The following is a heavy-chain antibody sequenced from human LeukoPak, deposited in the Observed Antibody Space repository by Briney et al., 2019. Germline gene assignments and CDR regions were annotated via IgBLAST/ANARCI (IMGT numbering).Heavy chain of an antibody. D-gene: IGHD3-22*01. V-gene: IGHV3-33*01. Sequence: GGSLRLSCAASGFTFSSHGMHWVRQAPGKGLEWVSIIWYDGSDEYYADSVKGRFTISRDNSKNTLYLQMNSLRAEDTAVYYCARDGGYHSSGPFDYWGQGTLVAVSS. CDR2: IWYDGSDE. CDR1: GFTFSSHG. CDR3: ARDGGYHSSGPFDY. J-gene: IGHJ4*02.